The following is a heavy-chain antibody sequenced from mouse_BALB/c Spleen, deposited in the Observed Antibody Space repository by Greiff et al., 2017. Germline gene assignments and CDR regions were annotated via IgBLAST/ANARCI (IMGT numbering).Heavy chain of an antibody. CDR3: ARHGNYYAMDY. Sequence: QVQLQQSGAELVRPGSSVKISCKASGYAFSSYWMNWVKQRPGQGLEWIGQIYPGDGDTNYNGKFKGKATLTADKSSSTAYMQLSSLTSEDSAVYFCARHGNYYAMDYWGQGTSVTVSS. CDR1: GYAFSSYW. V-gene: IGHV1-80*01. CDR2: IYPGDGDT. D-gene: IGHD2-1*01. J-gene: IGHJ4*01.